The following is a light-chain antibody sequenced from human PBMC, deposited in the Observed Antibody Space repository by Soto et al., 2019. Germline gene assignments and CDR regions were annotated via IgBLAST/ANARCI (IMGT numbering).Light chain of an antibody. J-gene: IGKJ1*01. V-gene: IGKV1-39*01. CDR1: QSVSRS. CDR2: AES. CDR3: QQNAITPPWT. Sequence: QLTQSPSSLSASVGDRVIITCRASQSVSRSLNWYQQKPGQPPKLLLYAESTLHSGVPSRFSGSGSGTEFTLTISSLQPEDFATYYCQQNAITPPWTFGHGTKVDIK.